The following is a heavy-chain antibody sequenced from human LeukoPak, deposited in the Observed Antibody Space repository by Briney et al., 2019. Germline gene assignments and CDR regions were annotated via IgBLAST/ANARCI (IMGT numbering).Heavy chain of an antibody. CDR1: GFTFSSYA. Sequence: PGGSLRLSCAASGFTFSSYAMSWVRQAPGKGLEWVSAISGSGGGTYYADSVKGRFTISRDNSKNTLYLQMDSLRSEDTAVYYCARDFFPIVDSSWYEIGYWGQGTLVTVSS. V-gene: IGHV3-23*01. CDR3: ARDFFPIVDSSWYEIGY. D-gene: IGHD6-13*01. J-gene: IGHJ4*02. CDR2: ISGSGGGT.